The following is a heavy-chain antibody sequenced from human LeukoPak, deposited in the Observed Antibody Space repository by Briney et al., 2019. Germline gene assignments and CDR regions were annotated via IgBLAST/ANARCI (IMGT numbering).Heavy chain of an antibody. CDR2: INPNSGGT. J-gene: IGHJ3*02. CDR1: GYTFTCYY. D-gene: IGHD6-13*01. CDR3: AGHFEVSSSYFDAFDI. Sequence: ASVKVSCKASGYTFTCYYMHWVRQAPGQGGEWRGWINPNSGGTNNEQKFQGRGTMTRETAISTAYMELSRLRSDDTAVYYCAGHFEVSSSYFDAFDIWGQGTMVTVSS. V-gene: IGHV1-2*02.